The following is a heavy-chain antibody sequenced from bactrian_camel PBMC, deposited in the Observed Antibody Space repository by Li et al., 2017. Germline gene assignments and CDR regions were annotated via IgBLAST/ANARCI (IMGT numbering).Heavy chain of an antibody. CDR3: AATRWRGGPCAPLSANVAY. D-gene: IGHD1*01. Sequence: VQLVESGGGLVQPGGSLRLSCAASGFTFSTYYMSWVRQAPGKGLEWVSSIYTGGGSTYYADSVKGRFTISQDNAKNTLYLQMNSLKPEDSSMYYCAATRWRGGPCAPLSANVAYWGQGTQVTVS. J-gene: IGHJ4*01. CDR1: GFTFSTYY. CDR2: IYTGGGST. V-gene: IGHV3S29*01.